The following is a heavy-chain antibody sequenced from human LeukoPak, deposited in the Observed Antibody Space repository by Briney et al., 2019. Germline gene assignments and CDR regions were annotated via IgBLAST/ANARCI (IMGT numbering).Heavy chain of an antibody. D-gene: IGHD6-13*01. CDR2: IIPIFGTA. CDR3: ARGIAAAGMPFDP. CDR1: GGTFSSYA. V-gene: IGHV1-69*05. J-gene: IGHJ5*02. Sequence: SVKVSCKASGGTFSSYAISWVRQAPGQGLEWMGGIIPIFGTANYAQKFQGRVTMTRNTSISTAYMELSSLRSEDTAVYYCARGIAAAGMPFDPWGQGTLVTVSS.